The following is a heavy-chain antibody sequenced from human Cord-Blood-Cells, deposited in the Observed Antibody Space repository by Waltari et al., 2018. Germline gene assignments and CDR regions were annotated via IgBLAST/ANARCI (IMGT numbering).Heavy chain of an antibody. CDR3: ARFSGSFDY. D-gene: IGHD1-26*01. V-gene: IGHV4-39*01. CDR2: IYYNGVT. J-gene: IGHJ4*02. CDR1: GGSFSSSSTY. Sequence: QLQLQESGPGLVKPSETLSLTCTVSGGSFSSSSTYLGWYRQPPGKGVEWIGSIYYNGVTYDTPPLKSLVTPSVETSKNQFSLKLSCVTGADTAVYYCARFSGSFDYWGQGTLVSVSS.